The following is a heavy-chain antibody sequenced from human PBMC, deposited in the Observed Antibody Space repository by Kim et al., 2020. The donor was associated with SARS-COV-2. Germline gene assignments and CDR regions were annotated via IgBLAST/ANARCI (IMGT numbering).Heavy chain of an antibody. D-gene: IGHD3-22*01. CDR3: ARLNYYDSLGFDP. V-gene: IGHV4-59*10. Sequence: KYNPSLKSRVTMSVDTSKNQFSLKLTSVTAADTAVYYCARLNYYDSLGFDPWGQGTLVTVSS. J-gene: IGHJ5*02.